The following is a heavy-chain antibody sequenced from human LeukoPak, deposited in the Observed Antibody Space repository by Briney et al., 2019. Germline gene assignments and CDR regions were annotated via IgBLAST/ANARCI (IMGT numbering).Heavy chain of an antibody. Sequence: SETLSLTCTVSGGSISSGNYYWSWIRQPAGKGLEWIGRIYASRSTNHNPSLKSRVTISIDTSKNQFSLKLSSVTAADTAVYYCARGYSSGYWYFDPWGRGTLVTVSS. D-gene: IGHD5-18*01. J-gene: IGHJ2*01. V-gene: IGHV4-61*02. CDR2: IYASRST. CDR1: GGSISSGNYY. CDR3: ARGYSSGYWYFDP.